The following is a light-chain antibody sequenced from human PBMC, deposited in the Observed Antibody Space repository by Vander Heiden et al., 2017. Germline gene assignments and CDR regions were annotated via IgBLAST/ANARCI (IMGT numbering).Light chain of an antibody. J-gene: IGKJ5*01. V-gene: IGKV1-39*01. CDR3: RQTDTEPHT. Sequence: DIQMTQSPSSLSASVGDRVTITCRASQSISSHLHWYQLIPGKAPNLLIYVASTLQPPVLSRSSRSGSLTDFSLSMIKLQLAAFTIYYTRQTDTEPHTFGQWTRLEIK. CDR2: VAS. CDR1: QSISSH.